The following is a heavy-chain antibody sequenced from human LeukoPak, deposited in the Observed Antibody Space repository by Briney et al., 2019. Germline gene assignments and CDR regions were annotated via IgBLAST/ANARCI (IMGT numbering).Heavy chain of an antibody. CDR1: GFTFSSHA. J-gene: IGHJ4*02. Sequence: PGGSLRLSCAASGFTFSSHAMHWVRQAPGKGLEWVAVISYDGSNKYYADSVKGRFTISRDNSKNTLYLQMNSLRAEDTAVYYCARDRRGFNYWGQGTLVTVSS. CDR3: ARDRRGFNY. V-gene: IGHV3-30*04. CDR2: ISYDGSNK.